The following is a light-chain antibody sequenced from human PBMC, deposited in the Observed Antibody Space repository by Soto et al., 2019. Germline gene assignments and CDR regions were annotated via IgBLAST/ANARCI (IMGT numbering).Light chain of an antibody. CDR3: GSWDSSLSAYV. CDR2: DDN. V-gene: IGLV1-51*01. J-gene: IGLJ1*01. Sequence: QSVLTQPPSVSAAPGQKVTISCSGSSSNIGGNSVSWYQRLPGTAPKLLIYDDNKRTSGIPDRFSGSKSGTSATLGITGFQTGDEADYYCGSWDSSLSAYVFGTGTKVTVL. CDR1: SSNIGGNS.